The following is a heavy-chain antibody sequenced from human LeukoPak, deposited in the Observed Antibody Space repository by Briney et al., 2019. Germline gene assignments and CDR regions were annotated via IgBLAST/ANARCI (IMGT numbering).Heavy chain of an antibody. CDR2: IYYSGST. CDR3: ARDESGSFDY. CDR1: GGSISSYY. D-gene: IGHD5-12*01. J-gene: IGHJ4*02. V-gene: IGHV4-59*01. Sequence: SETLSLTCTVSGGSISSYYWSWVRQPPGKGLEWIGYIYYSGSTNYNPSLKSRVTISVDTSKNQFSLKLSSVTAADTAVYYCARDESGSFDYWGQGTLVTVSS.